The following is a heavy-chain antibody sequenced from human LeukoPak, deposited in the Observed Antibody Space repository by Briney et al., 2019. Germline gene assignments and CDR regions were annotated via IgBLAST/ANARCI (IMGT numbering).Heavy chain of an antibody. CDR2: IIPIFGTA. Sequence: SVKVSCKASGGTFSSYAISWVRQAPGQGLEWMGGIIPIFGTANYAQKFQGRVTITADESTSTAYMELTSLRSEDTAVYYCARDCSGGSCYWADWFDPWGQGTLVTVSS. D-gene: IGHD2-15*01. CDR1: GGTFSSYA. J-gene: IGHJ5*02. V-gene: IGHV1-69*13. CDR3: ARDCSGGSCYWADWFDP.